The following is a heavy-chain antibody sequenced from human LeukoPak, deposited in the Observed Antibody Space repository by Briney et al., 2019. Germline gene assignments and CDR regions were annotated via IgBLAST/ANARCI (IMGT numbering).Heavy chain of an antibody. CDR2: INPNSGGT. CDR3: ARGVEMATIQHPLDY. CDR1: GYTFTCYY. V-gene: IGHV1-2*02. D-gene: IGHD5-12*01. J-gene: IGHJ4*02. Sequence: ASVKVSCKASGYTFTCYYMHWVRQAPGQGLEWMGWINPNSGGTNYAQKFQGRVTMTRDTSISTAYMELSRLRSDDTAVYYCARGVEMATIQHPLDYWGQGTLVTVSS.